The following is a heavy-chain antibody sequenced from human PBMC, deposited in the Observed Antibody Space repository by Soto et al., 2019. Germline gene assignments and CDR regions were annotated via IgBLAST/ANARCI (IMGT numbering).Heavy chain of an antibody. CDR1: GFTFSAYW. Sequence: EAQLVESGGGLVQPGGSLSVSCAVSGFTFSAYWMNWVRQAPGKGLEWVANIKPDGGEQYYVASVRGRFTISRDHAKNSVYLQMNSLRPEDTAVDYCERLHAIAVTGNPQDYWGQGILVTV. V-gene: IGHV3-7*05. D-gene: IGHD6-19*01. J-gene: IGHJ4*02. CDR2: IKPDGGEQ. CDR3: ERLHAIAVTGNPQDY.